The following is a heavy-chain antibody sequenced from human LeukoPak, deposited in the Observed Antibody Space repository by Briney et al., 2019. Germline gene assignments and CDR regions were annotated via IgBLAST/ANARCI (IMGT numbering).Heavy chain of an antibody. CDR2: ISSDGSTT. D-gene: IGHD3-22*01. Sequence: GGSLRLSCAASGFSFSNFWMHWVRQAPGKGLVCVSHISSDGSTTTYADSVKGRFTISRDNAENTLFLQMDSLRPEDTAVYYCARPQSSSGYYWPFDDWGQGTLVTVSS. CDR1: GFSFSNFW. V-gene: IGHV3-74*01. CDR3: ARPQSSSGYYWPFDD. J-gene: IGHJ4*02.